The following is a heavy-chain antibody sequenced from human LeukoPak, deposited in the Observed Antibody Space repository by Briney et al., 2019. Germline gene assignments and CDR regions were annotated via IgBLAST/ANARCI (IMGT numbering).Heavy chain of an antibody. CDR3: ATALSGNAVGY. D-gene: IGHD5-12*01. CDR1: GFTFSTYW. Sequence: GGSLRLSCAASGFTFSTYWMHWVRQAPGKGLVWVSQIKSDGSTTMYAGSVKGRFTISRDNAKNTLYLQMISLRSEDTAVYYCATALSGNAVGYWGQGTLVTVSS. J-gene: IGHJ4*02. CDR2: IKSDGSTT. V-gene: IGHV3-74*03.